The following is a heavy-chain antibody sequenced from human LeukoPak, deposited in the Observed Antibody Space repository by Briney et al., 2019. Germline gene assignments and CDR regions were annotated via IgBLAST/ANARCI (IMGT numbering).Heavy chain of an antibody. CDR2: IYYSGST. J-gene: IGHJ4*02. CDR1: GTSTSSDY. CDR3: AREYCSSSCYFDY. D-gene: IGHD2-2*01. Sequence: RPSETLSLTCTVSGTSTSSDYWSWIRQPPGKGLEWIGYIYYSGSTNYNPSLKSRLTISVDTSKNQFSLKLSSVTAADTAVYYCAREYCSSSCYFDYWGQGTLVTVSS. V-gene: IGHV4-59*01.